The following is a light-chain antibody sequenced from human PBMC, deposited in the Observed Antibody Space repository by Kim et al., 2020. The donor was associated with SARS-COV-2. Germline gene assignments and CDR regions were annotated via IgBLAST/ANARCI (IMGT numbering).Light chain of an antibody. V-gene: IGLV2-14*03. J-gene: IGLJ2*01. CDR2: DVT. Sequence: QSFTISFPGTSGDVSSYNFVSWYQQHPGNAPKLVIYDVTSRPSGVSDRFSGSKSGNTASLTISGLQPEDQADYYCSSYTTSSTHVFGAGTKLTVL. CDR3: SSYTTSSTHV. CDR1: SGDVSSYNF.